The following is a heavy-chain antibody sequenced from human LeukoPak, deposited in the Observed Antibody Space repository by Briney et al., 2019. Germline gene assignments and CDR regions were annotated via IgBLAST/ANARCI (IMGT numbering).Heavy chain of an antibody. Sequence: SETLSLTCTVSGGSIGSSSYYWGWIRQPPGKGLEWIGSIYYSGSTYYNPSLKSRVTISVDTSKNQFSLKLSSVTAADTAVYYCARESQHTLRRGFDPWGQGTLVTVSS. CDR3: ARESQHTLRRGFDP. CDR2: IYYSGST. CDR1: GGSIGSSSYY. V-gene: IGHV4-39*07. D-gene: IGHD2/OR15-2a*01. J-gene: IGHJ5*02.